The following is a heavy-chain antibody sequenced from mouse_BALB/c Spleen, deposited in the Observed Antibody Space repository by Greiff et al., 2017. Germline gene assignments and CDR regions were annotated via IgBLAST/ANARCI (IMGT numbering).Heavy chain of an antibody. CDR2: IWTGGGT. CDR1: GFSLTSYD. CDR3: VRYYGYYAMDY. V-gene: IGHV2-9-2*01. D-gene: IGHD1-2*01. Sequence: VQLQQSGPGLVAPSQCLSITCTVSGFSLTSYDISWIRQPPGKGLEWLGVIWTGGGTNYNSAFMSRLSISKDNSKSQVFLKMNSLQTDDTAIYYCVRYYGYYAMDYWGQGTSVTVSS. J-gene: IGHJ4*01.